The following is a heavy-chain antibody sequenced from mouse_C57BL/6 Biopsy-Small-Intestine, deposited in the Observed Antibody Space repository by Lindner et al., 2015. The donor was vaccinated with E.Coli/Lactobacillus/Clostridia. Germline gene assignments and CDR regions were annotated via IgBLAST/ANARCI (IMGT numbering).Heavy chain of an antibody. V-gene: IGHV1-7*01. CDR1: GYTFTIHW. D-gene: IGHD1-1*01. CDR2: INPSSGYN. Sequence: VQLQESGAELAKPGASVKLSCKTSGYTFTIHWIHWIKQRPGQGLEWIGYINPSSGYNRYNQKFKDKATLTVDKTSSTAYMQLSSLTYEDSAVYYCARYYGNTYWYFDVWGTGTTVTVSS. J-gene: IGHJ1*03. CDR3: ARYYGNTYWYFDV.